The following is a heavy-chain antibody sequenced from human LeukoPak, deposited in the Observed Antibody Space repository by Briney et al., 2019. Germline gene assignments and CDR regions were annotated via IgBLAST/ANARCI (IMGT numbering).Heavy chain of an antibody. CDR1: GGSISSSSYY. D-gene: IGHD3-10*01. J-gene: IGHJ5*02. CDR3: ARLRAGGWVRGVIITGWFDP. CDR2: IYYSGST. Sequence: SETLSLTCTVSGGSISSSSYYWGWIRQPPGKGLEWIGSIYYSGSTYYNPSLKSRVTISVDTSKNQFSLKLSSVTAADTAVYYCARLRAGGWVRGVIITGWFDPWGQGTLVTVSS. V-gene: IGHV4-39*01.